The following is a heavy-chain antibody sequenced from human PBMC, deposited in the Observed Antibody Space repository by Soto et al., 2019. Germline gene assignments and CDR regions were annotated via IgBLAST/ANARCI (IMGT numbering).Heavy chain of an antibody. CDR1: GYTFTSYY. D-gene: IGHD2-15*01. CDR3: ARGSPSLVVVAATRGYFDL. J-gene: IGHJ2*01. Sequence: QVQLVQSGAEVKKPGASVKVSCKASGYTFTSYYMHWVRQAPGQGLEWMGIINPSGGSTSYAQKFQGRVTMTRDTSTSTVYMELSSLRSEDTAVYYCARGSPSLVVVAATRGYFDLWGRGTLVTVSS. V-gene: IGHV1-46*01. CDR2: INPSGGST.